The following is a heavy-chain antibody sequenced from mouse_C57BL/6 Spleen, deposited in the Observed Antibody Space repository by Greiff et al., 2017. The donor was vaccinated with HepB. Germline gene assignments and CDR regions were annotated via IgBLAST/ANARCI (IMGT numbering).Heavy chain of an antibody. V-gene: IGHV1-62-2*01. CDR3: ARHEDFYEYDAYYAMDY. CDR2: FYPGSGSI. Sequence: VQLQQSGAELVKPGASVKLSCKASGYTFTEYTIHWVKQRSGQGLEWIGWFYPGSGSIKYNEKFKDKATLTADKSSSTVYMELSRLTSEDSAVYFCARHEDFYEYDAYYAMDYWGQGTSVTVSS. J-gene: IGHJ4*01. CDR1: GYTFTEYT. D-gene: IGHD2-4*01.